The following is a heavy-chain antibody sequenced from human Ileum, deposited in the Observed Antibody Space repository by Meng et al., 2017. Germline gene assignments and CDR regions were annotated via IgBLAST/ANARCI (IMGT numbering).Heavy chain of an antibody. CDR3: ATSNDRDVYYLGY. J-gene: IGHJ4*02. V-gene: IGHV4-4*02. Sequence: GPRLGKPSTAPALTYTVSGNGWSWVRQPPGKVLEWIGQILQSGRTNYNPSLNSRVTISIDKSKGQISRQLSAVTAADTAVYSCATSNDRDVYYLGYWGQGTLVTVSS. CDR2: ILQSGRT. CDR1: GNG. D-gene: IGHD3-22*01.